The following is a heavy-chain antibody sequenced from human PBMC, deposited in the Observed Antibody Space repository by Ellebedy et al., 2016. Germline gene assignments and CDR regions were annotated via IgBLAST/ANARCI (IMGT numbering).Heavy chain of an antibody. V-gene: IGHV3-33*08. J-gene: IGHJ4*02. CDR3: ARATLISVPYYDT. Sequence: GESLKISXGASGFTISSFAMHWVRQSPGKGLEWVSSIRSDGTVLKYTDSVKGRFTISRDSSRVTLYLHMSDLRPEDTAVYYCARATLISVPYYDTWGRGTVVTVSS. CDR2: IRSDGTVL. CDR1: GFTISSFA.